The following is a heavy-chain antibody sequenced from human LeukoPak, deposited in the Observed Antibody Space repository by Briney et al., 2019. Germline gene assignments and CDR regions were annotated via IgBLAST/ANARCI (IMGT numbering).Heavy chain of an antibody. CDR2: IYHSGST. J-gene: IGHJ4*02. V-gene: IGHV4-4*02. Sequence: SETLSLTCAVSGGSISGSNWWSWVRQPPGKGLEWIGEIYHSGSTNYNPSLKSRVTISVDKSKNQFSLKLSSVTAADTAVYYCARREAARPFFDYWGQGTLVTVSS. CDR3: ARREAARPFFDY. CDR1: GGSISGSNW. D-gene: IGHD6-6*01.